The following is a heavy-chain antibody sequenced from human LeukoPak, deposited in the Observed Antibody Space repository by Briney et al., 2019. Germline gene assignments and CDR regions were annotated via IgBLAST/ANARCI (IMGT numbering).Heavy chain of an antibody. D-gene: IGHD6-13*01. Sequence: GGSLRLSCAASGFTFSSYAMSWVRQAPGKGLEWVSTLSGSGGSTYYADSVKGRFIISRDNSKNTLYVQMSSLRAEDTAVYYCATALYGSSWYRGPYFDYWGQGTLVTVSP. J-gene: IGHJ4*02. CDR1: GFTFSSYA. V-gene: IGHV3-23*01. CDR2: LSGSGGST. CDR3: ATALYGSSWYRGPYFDY.